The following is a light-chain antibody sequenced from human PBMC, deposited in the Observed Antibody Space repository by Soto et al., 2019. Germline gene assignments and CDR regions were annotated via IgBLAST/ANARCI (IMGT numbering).Light chain of an antibody. V-gene: IGKV1-5*01. J-gene: IGKJ1*01. CDR3: QQYKTYSPWT. CDR2: DAS. CDR1: QGISGW. Sequence: DIQMTQSPSTLSASVGDRVTITCRASQGISGWLAWYQQKPGKAPKLLIFDASTLEGGVPSRFSGSGSGTEFTLTISSLQPDDSATYYCQQYKTYSPWTFGQGTNVEIK.